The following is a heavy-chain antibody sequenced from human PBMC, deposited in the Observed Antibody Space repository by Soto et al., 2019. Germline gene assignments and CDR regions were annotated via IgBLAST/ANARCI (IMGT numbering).Heavy chain of an antibody. V-gene: IGHV3-30-3*01. Sequence: QVQLVESGGGVVQPGRSLRLSCAASGFTLSSYTMYWVRQAPDKGLECVATTSSDGSNKYYADSVKGRFTRSRDNSKNTLFLQMNSLRAEDTAEYYCARERRLAVAGAGYWGQGAVVTVST. CDR1: GFTLSSYT. CDR2: TSSDGSNK. D-gene: IGHD6-19*01. CDR3: ARERRLAVAGAGY. J-gene: IGHJ4*02.